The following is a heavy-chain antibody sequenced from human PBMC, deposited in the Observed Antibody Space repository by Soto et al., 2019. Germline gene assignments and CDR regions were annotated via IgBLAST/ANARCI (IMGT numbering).Heavy chain of an antibody. J-gene: IGHJ3*02. D-gene: IGHD2-15*01. CDR1: GYSISSGYY. CDR2: IYHSGST. Sequence: PSETLSLTCAVSGYSISSGYYWGWIRQPPGKGLEWIGSIYHSGSTYYNPSLKSRVTISVDTSKNQFSLKLSSVTAADTAVYYCARQDGSPPDAFDIWGQGTMVTVSS. V-gene: IGHV4-38-2*01. CDR3: ARQDGSPPDAFDI.